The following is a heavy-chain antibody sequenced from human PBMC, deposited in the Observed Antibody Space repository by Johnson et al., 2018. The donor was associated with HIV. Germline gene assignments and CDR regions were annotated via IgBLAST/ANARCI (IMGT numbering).Heavy chain of an antibody. CDR3: ARAYMSSGSYYDAFDI. D-gene: IGHD1-26*01. CDR1: GFTFSSYG. Sequence: MLLVESGGGVVQPGGSLRLSCAASGFTFSSYGMHWVRQAPGKGLEWVAFIRYDVSNKYYADSVKGRFTISRDNAKNSLYLQMNSLRAEDTALYYCARAYMSSGSYYDAFDIWGQGTMVTVSS. J-gene: IGHJ3*02. V-gene: IGHV3-30*02. CDR2: IRYDVSNK.